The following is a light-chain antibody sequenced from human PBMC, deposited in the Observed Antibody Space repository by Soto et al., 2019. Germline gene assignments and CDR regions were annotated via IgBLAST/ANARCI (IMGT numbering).Light chain of an antibody. CDR1: SSDVGGYKY. CDR3: SSYAGSNNLYV. V-gene: IGLV2-8*01. CDR2: EVT. Sequence: HSVLTQPPSASGSPGQSVTISCTGTSSDVGGYKYVSWYQQHPGKAPKLMIYEVTKRPSGVPDRFSGSKSGNAASLTVSGLQAEDEADYYCSSYAGSNNLYVFGTGTKVTVL. J-gene: IGLJ1*01.